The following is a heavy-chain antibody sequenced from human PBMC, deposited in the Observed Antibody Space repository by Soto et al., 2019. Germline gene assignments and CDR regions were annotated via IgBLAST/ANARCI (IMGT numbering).Heavy chain of an antibody. D-gene: IGHD6-13*01. Sequence: SETLSLTCAVSSGSISSSNWWSWVRQPPGKGLEWIGEIYHSGSTNYNPSLKSRVTISVDKSKNQFSLKLSSVTAADTAVYYCARSSSSWNPNWFDPWGQGTLVTVSS. V-gene: IGHV4-4*02. CDR3: ARSSSSWNPNWFDP. CDR2: IYHSGST. J-gene: IGHJ5*02. CDR1: SGSISSSNW.